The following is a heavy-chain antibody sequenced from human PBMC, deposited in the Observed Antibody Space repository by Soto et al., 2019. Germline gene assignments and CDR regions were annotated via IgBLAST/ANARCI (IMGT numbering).Heavy chain of an antibody. V-gene: IGHV4-39*02. D-gene: IGHD2-15*01. CDR3: ARDLGSPRVHFDY. Sequence: SETLSLTCTVSGGSISSSSYYWGWVRQPPGKGLEWIGSIYYSGSTYYNPSLKSRVTISVDTSKNQFSLKLSSVTAADTAVYYCARDLGSPRVHFDYWGQGTLVTVSS. J-gene: IGHJ4*02. CDR1: GGSISSSSYY. CDR2: IYYSGST.